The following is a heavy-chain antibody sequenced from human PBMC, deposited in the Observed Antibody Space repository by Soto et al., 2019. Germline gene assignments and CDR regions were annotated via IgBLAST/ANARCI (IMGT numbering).Heavy chain of an antibody. V-gene: IGHV4-34*01. CDR2: INHSGSS. CDR1: GGSFNSYY. J-gene: IGHJ4*02. CDR3: ARWNYHHHHHSSGNFRTSYYFDS. D-gene: IGHD3-22*01. Sequence: PSETLSLTCAVYGGSFNSYYWSWIRQPPGKGLEWIGEINHSGSSNYSPSLKGRLTISVDTSKNQLSLKLTSVTAADSAVYYCARWNYHHHHHSSGNFRTSYYFDSWGQGTLVTVSS.